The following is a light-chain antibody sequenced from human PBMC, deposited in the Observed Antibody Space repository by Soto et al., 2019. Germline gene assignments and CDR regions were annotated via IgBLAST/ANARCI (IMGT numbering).Light chain of an antibody. J-gene: IGKJ5*01. Sequence: EIVMTQSPSTLSVSPGERAPLSCRASQSVSSNLAWYQQKPGQAPRLLIYGASTRATGIPARFSGSGSGTEFTLTISSLQSKDFAVYYCQQYNNWPPITFGQGTRLEIK. CDR2: GAS. V-gene: IGKV3-15*01. CDR1: QSVSSN. CDR3: QQYNNWPPIT.